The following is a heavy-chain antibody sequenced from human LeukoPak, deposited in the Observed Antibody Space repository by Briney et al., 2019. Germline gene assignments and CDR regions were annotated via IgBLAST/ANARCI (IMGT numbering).Heavy chain of an antibody. J-gene: IGHJ3*02. V-gene: IGHV3-30*18. CDR2: ISNDGTNK. CDR1: GFSFSSYG. CDR3: AKDRLSYSSAFDI. D-gene: IGHD1-26*01. Sequence: GGSLRLSCAVSGFSFSSYGMHWVRQAPGKGLEWVTVISNDGTNKNYADSVKGRFAVSRESSKNTLYLQMNSLRAEDTAVYYCAKDRLSYSSAFDIWGQGTMVTVSS.